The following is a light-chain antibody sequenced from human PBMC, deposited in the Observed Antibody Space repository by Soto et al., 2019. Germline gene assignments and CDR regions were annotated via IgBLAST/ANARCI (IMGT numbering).Light chain of an antibody. J-gene: IGKJ5*01. CDR1: QSVSGD. Sequence: EIVMMQSPATLSVSPGERATLSCRASQSVSGDLAWYQQRPGQAPRLLIYGPSTRATGIPARFSGSGSGTEFTLTISGLQSEDFAIYFCQQYKSWPITFGQGTRLEIK. CDR3: QQYKSWPIT. CDR2: GPS. V-gene: IGKV3-15*01.